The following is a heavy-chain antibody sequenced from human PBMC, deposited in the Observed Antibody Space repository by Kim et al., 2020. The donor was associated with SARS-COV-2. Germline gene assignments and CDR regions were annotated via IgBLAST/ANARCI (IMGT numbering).Heavy chain of an antibody. CDR2: ISSTGSII. CDR3: ASRGFYFVF. Sequence: GGSLRLSCAASGFTFSSYAMTWVRQAPGKGLEWVSFISSTGSIIYYADSVEGRFTISRDNAKNSVSLQMKSLRDEDTAMYYCASRGFYFVFWGQGTLVTV. CDR1: GFTFSSYA. J-gene: IGHJ4*02. V-gene: IGHV3-48*02. D-gene: IGHD3-16*01.